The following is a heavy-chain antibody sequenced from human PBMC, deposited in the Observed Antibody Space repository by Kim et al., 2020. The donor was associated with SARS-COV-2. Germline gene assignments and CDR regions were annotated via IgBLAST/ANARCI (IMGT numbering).Heavy chain of an antibody. CDR2: INSDGSST. J-gene: IGHJ6*02. CDR3: ARPLALGDYYYGMDV. Sequence: GGSLRLSCAASGFTFSSYWMHWVRQAPGKGLVGVSRINSDGSSTSYEDSVKGRFTISRDNAKNTLYLQMNSLRAEDTAVYYCARPLALGDYYYGMDVWG. CDR1: GFTFSSYW. V-gene: IGHV3-74*01.